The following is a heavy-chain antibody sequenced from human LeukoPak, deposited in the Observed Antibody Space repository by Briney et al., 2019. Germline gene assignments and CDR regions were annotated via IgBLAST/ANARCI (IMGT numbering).Heavy chain of an antibody. V-gene: IGHV4-30-4*01. CDR3: ARGGVIKNFDY. CDR1: GGSISNGDYY. Sequence: PSETLSLTCTVSGGSISNGDYYWSWIRQPPGKGLEWIGYIYYSGSTYYNPSLKSRVTISVDTSKNQFSLKLSSVTAADTAVYYCARGGVIKNFDYWGQGTLVTVSS. CDR2: IYYSGST. J-gene: IGHJ4*02. D-gene: IGHD3-16*02.